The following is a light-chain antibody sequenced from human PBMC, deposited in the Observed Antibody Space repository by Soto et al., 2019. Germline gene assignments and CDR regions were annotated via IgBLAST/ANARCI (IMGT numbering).Light chain of an antibody. Sequence: EIVLTRSPGTLSLSPGKRATLSCRASQSISSSYLAWYQQRPGQAPRLPIYGASSRATGIPDRFSGSGSGTEFTLTISRLEPEDFAVYYCQQYGSSSWTFGQGTKVDIK. J-gene: IGKJ1*01. CDR3: QQYGSSSWT. CDR2: GAS. CDR1: QSISSSY. V-gene: IGKV3-20*01.